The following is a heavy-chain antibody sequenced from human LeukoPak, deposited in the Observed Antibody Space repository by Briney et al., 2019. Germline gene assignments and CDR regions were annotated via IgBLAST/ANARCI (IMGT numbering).Heavy chain of an antibody. V-gene: IGHV4-61*02. CDR1: GGSISSANYY. Sequence: SETLSLTCTVSGGSISSANYYWSWIRQPAGKRLEWIGRIYTSGSIDYSPSLKSRVIISVDTSKNQFPLSLSSVTAADTAVYYCARYCSGGRCSSTWGQGTLVTVSS. CDR2: IYTSGSI. D-gene: IGHD2-15*01. J-gene: IGHJ5*02. CDR3: ARYCSGGRCSST.